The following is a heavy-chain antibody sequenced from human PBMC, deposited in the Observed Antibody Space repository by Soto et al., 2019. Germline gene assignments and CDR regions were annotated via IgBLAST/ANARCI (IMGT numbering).Heavy chain of an antibody. Sequence: ASVKVSCKASGYTFTSYGISWVRQAPGQRLEWMGWINAYNGNTKYSQRFQGRVTITRDTSASTAYMELSSLRSEDTAVYYCARGSGDWGQGTLVTVSS. CDR3: ARGSGD. CDR2: INAYNGNT. D-gene: IGHD2-8*02. CDR1: GYTFTSYG. J-gene: IGHJ4*02. V-gene: IGHV1-18*01.